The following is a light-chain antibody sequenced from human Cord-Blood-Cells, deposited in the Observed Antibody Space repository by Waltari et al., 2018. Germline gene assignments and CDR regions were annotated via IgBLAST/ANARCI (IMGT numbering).Light chain of an antibody. Sequence: EIGLTQSPATLSLSPGVSATHSCRASQSVSSSYLAWYQQKPGQAPRLLIYGASSRATGIPDRFSGSGSGTDFTLTISRLEPEDFAVYYCQQYDSSPMYTFGQGTKLEIK. J-gene: IGKJ2*01. CDR2: GAS. V-gene: IGKV3-20*01. CDR3: QQYDSSPMYT. CDR1: QSVSSSY.